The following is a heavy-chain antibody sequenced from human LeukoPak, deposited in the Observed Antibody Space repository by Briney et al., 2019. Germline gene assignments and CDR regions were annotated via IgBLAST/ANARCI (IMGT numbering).Heavy chain of an antibody. Sequence: ASVKVSCKASGGTFSSYAISWVRQAPGQGLEWMGWISAYNGNTNYAQKLQGRVTMTTDTSTSTAYMELRSLRSDDTAVYYCARDSSGITASVGDYWGQGTLVTVSS. J-gene: IGHJ4*02. CDR2: ISAYNGNT. V-gene: IGHV1-18*01. CDR3: ARDSSGITASVGDY. D-gene: IGHD6-19*01. CDR1: GGTFSSYA.